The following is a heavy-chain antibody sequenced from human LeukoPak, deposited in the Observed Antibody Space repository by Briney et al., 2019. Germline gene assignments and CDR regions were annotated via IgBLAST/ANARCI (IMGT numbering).Heavy chain of an antibody. J-gene: IGHJ4*02. CDR3: ANSPHYYGTSY. CDR1: GFTLSSYF. CDR2: ISGSGGST. Sequence: GGSLRLSCEASGFTLSSYFMSWVRQAPGKGLEGVSVISGSGGSTYYAESVKGRFTISRDNSKNTLYLQMNSLRAEDTAVYYCANSPHYYGTSYWGQGTLVTVSS. D-gene: IGHD3-10*01. V-gene: IGHV3-23*01.